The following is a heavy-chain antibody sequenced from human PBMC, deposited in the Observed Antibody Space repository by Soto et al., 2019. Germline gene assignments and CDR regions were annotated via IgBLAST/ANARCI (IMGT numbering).Heavy chain of an antibody. Sequence: SVKVSCKASGGTFSSYAISWVRQAPGQGLEWMGGIIPIFGTANYAQKFQGRVTITADESTSTAYMELSSLRSEDTAVYYCARDRGHDFWSGYHPDYFDYWGQGTLVTVSS. CDR1: GGTFSSYA. CDR2: IIPIFGTA. J-gene: IGHJ4*02. D-gene: IGHD3-3*01. CDR3: ARDRGHDFWSGYHPDYFDY. V-gene: IGHV1-69*13.